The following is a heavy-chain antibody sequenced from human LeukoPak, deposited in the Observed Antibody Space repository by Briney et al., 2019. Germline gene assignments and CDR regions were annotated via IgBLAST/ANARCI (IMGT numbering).Heavy chain of an antibody. D-gene: IGHD2-2*01. CDR2: IYYSGST. V-gene: IGHV4-31*03. J-gene: IGHJ5*02. CDR3: AREVYQLLLENWFDP. CDR1: GGSISSGGYY. Sequence: SQTLSLTCTVSGGSISSGGYYWSWIRQHPGKGLEWIGYIYYSGSTYYNPSLKSRVTISVDTSKNQFSLKLSSETAADTAVYYCAREVYQLLLENWFDPWGQGTLVTVSS.